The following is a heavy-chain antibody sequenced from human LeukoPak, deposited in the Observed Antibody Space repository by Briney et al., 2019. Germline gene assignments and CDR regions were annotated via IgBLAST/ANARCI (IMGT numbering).Heavy chain of an antibody. CDR1: GGYISSYY. CDR2: IFNSGSA. J-gene: IGHJ4*02. V-gene: IGHV4-59*01. Sequence: SETLSLTCTVSGGYISSYYWSWIRQPPGKGLEWIGYIFNSGSANYNPSLKSRVTISVDTSKNQFSLKLSSVTAADTAVYFCALGDCSSTSCYVFDYWGQGTLVTVSS. CDR3: ALGDCSSTSCYVFDY. D-gene: IGHD2-2*01.